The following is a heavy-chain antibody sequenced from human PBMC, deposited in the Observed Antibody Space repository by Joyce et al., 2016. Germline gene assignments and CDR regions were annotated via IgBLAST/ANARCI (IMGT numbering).Heavy chain of an antibody. CDR2: IIPIFGTA. Sequence: QVPVVQSGAEVKKPGSSVKVSCKASGGVFSNYVISWVRQVPGQGLEWMGGIIPIFGTAIYAQKFRGRVTLLGDEATTTAYMDLTSLTSADSAVYYCASVEVPSGTVHYSYGLDVWGQGTTVTVSS. CDR1: GGVFSNYV. CDR3: ASVEVPSGTVHYSYGLDV. J-gene: IGHJ6*02. V-gene: IGHV1-69*12. D-gene: IGHD3-10*01.